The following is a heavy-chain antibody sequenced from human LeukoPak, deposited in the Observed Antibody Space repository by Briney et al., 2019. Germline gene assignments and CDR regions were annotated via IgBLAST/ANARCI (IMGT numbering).Heavy chain of an antibody. Sequence: GGSLRLSCAASGFTFSSYAMSWVSQAPGKGLEWVSAISGSGGSTYYADSVKGRFTISRDRSKNTLYLQMNSLRAEETAVYYYAKDGDRYVLLWFGELSVWGQGTLVTVSS. CDR2: ISGSGGST. J-gene: IGHJ4*02. V-gene: IGHV3-23*01. CDR3: AKDGDRYVLLWFGELSV. CDR1: GFTFSSYA. D-gene: IGHD3-10*01.